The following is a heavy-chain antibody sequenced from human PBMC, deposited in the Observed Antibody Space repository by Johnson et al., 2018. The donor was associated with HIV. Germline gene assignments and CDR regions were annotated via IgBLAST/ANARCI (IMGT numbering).Heavy chain of an antibody. CDR1: GFTFSNYA. J-gene: IGHJ3*02. V-gene: IGHV3-30-3*01. CDR3: ARVSKYYDSIRGAFDI. Sequence: QVQLVESGGGVVQPGRSLRLSCAASGFTFSNYAMHWVRQAPGKGLEWVAVISYDGSNKYYADSVKGRFPISRDNSKNTLYLQMNSLRAEDTAVYYSARVSKYYDSIRGAFDIRGQGTMVTVSS. CDR2: ISYDGSNK. D-gene: IGHD3-22*01.